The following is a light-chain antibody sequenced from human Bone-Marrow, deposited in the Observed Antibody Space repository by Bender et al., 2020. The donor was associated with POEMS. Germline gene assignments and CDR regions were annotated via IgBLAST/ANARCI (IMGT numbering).Light chain of an antibody. CDR3: AAWDDGLRGYV. CDR1: SSDVGGYDY. Sequence: QSALTQPASVSGSPGQSITFSCTGTSSDVGGYDYVSWYQQHPGKAPKLLIYEVRKRPSGVSNRFSGSKSDNTASLTISGLQAEDEADYYCAAWDDGLRGYVFGTGTTVTVL. V-gene: IGLV2-14*01. J-gene: IGLJ1*01. CDR2: EVR.